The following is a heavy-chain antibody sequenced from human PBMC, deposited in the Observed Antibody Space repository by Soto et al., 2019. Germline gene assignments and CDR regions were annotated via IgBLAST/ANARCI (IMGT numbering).Heavy chain of an antibody. CDR2: ISSSSDYT. V-gene: IGHV3-11*06. CDR1: GFTFSDYY. CDR3: ARGGVRGTTSRGQVYN. Sequence: QVQVVESGGGLVKPGGSLRLSCAASGFTFSDYYMNWIRQAPGKGLEWVSYISSSSDYTKCADSVKGRFTISRDNAKSSLYLQMNSLRAEDTAVYYCARGGVRGTTSRGQVYNWGQGTLVTVSS. J-gene: IGHJ4*02. D-gene: IGHD1-7*01.